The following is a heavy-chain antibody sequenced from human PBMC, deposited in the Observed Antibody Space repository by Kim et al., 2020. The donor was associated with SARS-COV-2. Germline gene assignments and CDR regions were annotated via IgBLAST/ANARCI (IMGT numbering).Heavy chain of an antibody. J-gene: IGHJ5*02. CDR3: ARHDGNYYDSSGYYAS. V-gene: IGHV4-39*01. Sequence: SETLSLTCTVSGGSISSSSYYWGWIRQPPGKGLEWIGSIYYSGSTYYNPSLKSRVTISVDTSKNQFSLKLSSVTAADTAVYYCARHDGNYYDSSGYYASWGQGTLVTVSS. D-gene: IGHD3-22*01. CDR2: IYYSGST. CDR1: GGSISSSSYY.